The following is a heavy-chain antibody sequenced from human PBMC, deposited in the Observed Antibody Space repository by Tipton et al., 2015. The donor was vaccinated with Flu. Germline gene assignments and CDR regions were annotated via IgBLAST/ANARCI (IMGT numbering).Heavy chain of an antibody. CDR1: GFTFSSYG. V-gene: IGHV3-30*18. Sequence: QLVQSGGGVVQPGRSLRLSCAASGFTFSSYGMHWVRQAPGKGLEWVAVISYDGSNKYYADSVKGRFTISRDNSKNTLYLQMNSLRAEDTAVYYCAKDAITFGGADDAFDIWGQGTTVTVSS. J-gene: IGHJ3*02. CDR3: AKDAITFGGADDAFDI. D-gene: IGHD3-16*01. CDR2: ISYDGSNK.